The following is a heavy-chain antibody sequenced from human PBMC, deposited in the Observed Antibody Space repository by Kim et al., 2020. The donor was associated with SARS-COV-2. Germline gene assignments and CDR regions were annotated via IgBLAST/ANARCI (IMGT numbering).Heavy chain of an antibody. CDR1: GGSISSYY. J-gene: IGHJ4*02. V-gene: IGHV4-59*01. Sequence: SETLSLTCTVSGGSISSYYWSWIRLPPGKGLEWIGYIYYSGSTNYNPSLKSRVTISVDTSKNQFSLTLSSVTAADTAVYYCARGNIGFHYSDHWGQGILVTVSS. CDR3: ARGNIGFHYSDH. D-gene: IGHD5-12*01. CDR2: IYYSGST.